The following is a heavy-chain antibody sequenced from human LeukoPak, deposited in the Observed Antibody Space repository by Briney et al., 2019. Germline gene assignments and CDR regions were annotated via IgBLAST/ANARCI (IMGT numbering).Heavy chain of an antibody. D-gene: IGHD2-15*01. CDR1: GYTFTSYY. Sequence: GASVKVSCKASGYTFTSYYMHWVRQAPGQGLEWMGIINPSGGSTSYAQKFQGRVTMTRDTSTSTVYMELSSLRSEDTAVYYCVREGGCSGGSCYRFDPWGQGALVTVSS. CDR3: VREGGCSGGSCYRFDP. J-gene: IGHJ5*02. V-gene: IGHV1-46*03. CDR2: INPSGGST.